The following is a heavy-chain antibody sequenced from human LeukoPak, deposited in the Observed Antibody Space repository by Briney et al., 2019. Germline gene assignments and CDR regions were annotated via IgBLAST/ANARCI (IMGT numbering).Heavy chain of an antibody. Sequence: ASVKVSCKASGYTFSSYGINWVRQAPGQGLEWMGWISTYNGHTNYAQKLQGRVTMTTDTSTSTAYMELRSLRSDDTAVFYCARDGDYYGSGNFDYWGQGTLVTVSS. D-gene: IGHD3-10*01. CDR2: ISTYNGHT. CDR3: ARDGDYYGSGNFDY. V-gene: IGHV1-18*01. J-gene: IGHJ4*02. CDR1: GYTFSSYG.